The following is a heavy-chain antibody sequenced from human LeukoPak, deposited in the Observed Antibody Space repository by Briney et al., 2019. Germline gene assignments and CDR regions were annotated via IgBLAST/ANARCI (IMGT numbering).Heavy chain of an antibody. V-gene: IGHV1-69*04. D-gene: IGHD3-22*01. CDR3: ARDWAHDSSGYYYVRGAFDI. Sequence: GASVKVSCKASGGTFSSYAISWVRQAPGQGLEWMGRIIPILGIANYAQKFQGRVTITADKSTSTAYMELGSLRSEDTAVYYCARDWAHDSSGYYYVRGAFDIWGQGTMVTVSS. CDR1: GGTFSSYA. CDR2: IIPILGIA. J-gene: IGHJ3*02.